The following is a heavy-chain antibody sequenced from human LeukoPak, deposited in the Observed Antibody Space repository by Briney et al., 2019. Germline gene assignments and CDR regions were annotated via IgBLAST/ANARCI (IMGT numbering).Heavy chain of an antibody. V-gene: IGHV3-21*01. CDR2: TSSSSSYI. CDR1: GFTFSSYS. D-gene: IGHD3-22*01. J-gene: IGHJ6*03. CDR3: ARESDSSGYFSYYMDV. Sequence: NPGGSLRLSCAASGFTFSSYSMNWVRQAPGKGLEWVSSTSSSSSYIYYADSVKGRFTISRDNAKNSLYLQMNSLRAEDTAVYYCARESDSSGYFSYYMDVWGKGTTVTVSS.